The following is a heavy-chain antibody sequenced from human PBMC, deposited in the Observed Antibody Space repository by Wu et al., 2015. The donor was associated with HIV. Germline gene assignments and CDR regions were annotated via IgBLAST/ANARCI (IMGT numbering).Heavy chain of an antibody. CDR2: IFSNGNT. Sequence: QVQLQESGPGLVKPSQTLSLTCSLSDSLTSGDYYWTWIRQSPGKGLEWIGYIFSNGNTKYSPSLQSRVTISLDTSNNRFSLKLTSVTAADTGMYYCAREAWNSLGWLGFDIWGQGTSGHRLF. CDR3: AREAWNSLGWLGFDI. J-gene: IGHJ3*02. V-gene: IGHV4-30-4*08. D-gene: IGHD1-7*01. CDR1: DSLTSGDYY.